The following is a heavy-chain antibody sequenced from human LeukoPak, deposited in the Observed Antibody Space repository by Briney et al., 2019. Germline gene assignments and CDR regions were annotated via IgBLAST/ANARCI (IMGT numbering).Heavy chain of an antibody. J-gene: IGHJ4*02. D-gene: IGHD2-2*01. CDR2: ISSSSSYI. CDR1: GFTFSSYS. Sequence: GGSLRLSCAASGFTFSSYSMNWVRQAPGKGLEWVSSISSSSSYIYYADSVKGRFTISRDNAKNTLYLQLNSLRVEDTAVYYCTRDHLGYCSSTSCYYLDYWGQGTLVTVSS. V-gene: IGHV3-21*01. CDR3: TRDHLGYCSSTSCYYLDY.